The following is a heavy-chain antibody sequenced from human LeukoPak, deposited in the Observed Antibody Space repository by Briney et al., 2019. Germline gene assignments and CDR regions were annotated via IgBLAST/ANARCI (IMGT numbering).Heavy chain of an antibody. CDR1: GFTFSSYG. V-gene: IGHV3-30*02. CDR3: AKDSRRYYGSGSYYNV. D-gene: IGHD3-10*01. Sequence: GGSLRLSCVASGFTFSSYGMHWVRQAPGKGLEWVASIRYDRSNIYYADSVKGRFTISRDNSKNTLYLQINSLRAEDTAVYYCAKDSRRYYGSGSYYNVWGQGTLVTVSS. J-gene: IGHJ4*02. CDR2: IRYDRSNI.